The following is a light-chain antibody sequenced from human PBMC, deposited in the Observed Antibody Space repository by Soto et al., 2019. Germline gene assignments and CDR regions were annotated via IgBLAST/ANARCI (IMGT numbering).Light chain of an antibody. Sequence: LTQPASVSGSPGQSITISCTGTSSDVGGYNYVSWYQHHPGKAPKLMIYDVSNRPSGVSNRFSGSKSGNTASLSIPGLQPEDEADYYCSSYRTSNTRQIVCGTGTKVTVL. CDR1: SSDVGGYNY. CDR3: SSYRTSNTRQIV. V-gene: IGLV2-14*03. J-gene: IGLJ1*01. CDR2: DVS.